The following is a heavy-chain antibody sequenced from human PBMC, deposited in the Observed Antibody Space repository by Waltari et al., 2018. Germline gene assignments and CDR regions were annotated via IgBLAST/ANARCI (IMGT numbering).Heavy chain of an antibody. CDR1: GGSISISSYY. CDR3: ARHREYYYDSSGYSSFDY. J-gene: IGHJ4*02. CDR2: IYYSGST. Sequence: QLQLQESGPGLVKPSETLSLTCTVSGGSISISSYYWGWIRPPPGKGMEWIGSIYYSGSTYYNPSLKSRVTISVDTSKNQFSLKLSSVTAADTAVYYCARHREYYYDSSGYSSFDYWGQGTLVTVSS. V-gene: IGHV4-39*07. D-gene: IGHD3-22*01.